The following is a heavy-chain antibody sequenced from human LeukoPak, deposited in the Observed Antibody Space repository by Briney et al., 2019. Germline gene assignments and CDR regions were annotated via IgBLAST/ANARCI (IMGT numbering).Heavy chain of an antibody. CDR2: ITGSGGST. V-gene: IGHV3-23*01. CDR3: AKDRSLSITMIVANL. D-gene: IGHD3-22*01. CDR1: GFTFSSYD. J-gene: IGHJ4*02. Sequence: GGSLRLSCAASGFTFSSYDMHWVRQAPGRGLEWVSAITGSGGSTYYADSVKGRFTISRDNSKNTLYLQMNSLRVEDTAVYYCAKDRSLSITMIVANLWGQGTLVTVSS.